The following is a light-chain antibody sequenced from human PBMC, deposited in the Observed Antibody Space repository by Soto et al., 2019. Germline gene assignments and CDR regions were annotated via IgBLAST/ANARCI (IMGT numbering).Light chain of an antibody. J-gene: IGKJ1*01. CDR1: QSVSSSY. CDR2: GAS. Sequence: EIVLTQSPGTLCLSRPERGTLXCRSSQSVSSSYLAWYQQKPGQPPRLLIYGASSRATGIPDRFSGSGSGTDFTLTISRLEPEDFAVYYCQHYGSSPGAFGQGTKVDIK. CDR3: QHYGSSPGA. V-gene: IGKV3-20*01.